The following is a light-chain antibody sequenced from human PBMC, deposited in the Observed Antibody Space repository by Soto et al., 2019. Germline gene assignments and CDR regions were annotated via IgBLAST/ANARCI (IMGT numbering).Light chain of an antibody. CDR1: SGHNSYI. CDR3: DTWDTNTQV. J-gene: IGLJ2*01. V-gene: IGLV4-60*03. CDR2: VEGSGSY. Sequence: QLVLTQSSFASASLGSSVKLTCTLSSGHNSYIIAWHQQQTGKAPRFLMTVEGSGSYNKGSGVPDRVSASSSGADRYLTISNLQSEDEATYYCDTWDTNTQVFGGGTKLTVL.